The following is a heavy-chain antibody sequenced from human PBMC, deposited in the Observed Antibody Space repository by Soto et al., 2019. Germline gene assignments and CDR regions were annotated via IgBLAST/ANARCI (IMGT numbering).Heavy chain of an antibody. CDR1: GGSLSDNY. D-gene: IGHD3-10*01. Sequence: QEQLQQWGAWLLKPSETLSLTCAVYGGSLSDNYWNWVRQPPGKGLEWIGEINHSGNTNYNPSLKSRVTMSVDTSKNQFSLKLNSVTAADTAVYYCARGRRELGYWGQGTLVTVSS. CDR2: INHSGNT. V-gene: IGHV4-34*01. CDR3: ARGRRELGY. J-gene: IGHJ4*02.